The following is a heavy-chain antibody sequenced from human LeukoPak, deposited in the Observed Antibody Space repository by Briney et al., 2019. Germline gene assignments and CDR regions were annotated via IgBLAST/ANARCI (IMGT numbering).Heavy chain of an antibody. V-gene: IGHV3-23*01. CDR2: ISGSGGST. Sequence: GGSLRLSCAASGFTFSSSAMSWVRQAPGKGLEWVSAISGSGGSTYYADSVKGRFTISRDNSKNTLYLQMNSLRAEDTAVYYCARGSPMLRGRPFDYWGQGTLVTVSS. J-gene: IGHJ4*02. D-gene: IGHD3-10*01. CDR1: GFTFSSSA. CDR3: ARGSPMLRGRPFDY.